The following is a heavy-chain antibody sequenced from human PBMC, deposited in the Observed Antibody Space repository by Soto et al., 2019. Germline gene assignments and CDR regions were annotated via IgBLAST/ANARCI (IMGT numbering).Heavy chain of an antibody. CDR2: ISYDGSNK. V-gene: IGHV3-30*18. CDR1: GFTFSSYG. J-gene: IGHJ4*02. D-gene: IGHD4-17*01. Sequence: GGSLRLSCAASGFTFSSYGMHWVRQAPGKGLEWVAVISYDGSNKYYADSVKGRFTISRDNSKNTLYLQMNSLRAEDTAVYYCAKLFTVTPNFDYWGQGTLLTVSS. CDR3: AKLFTVTPNFDY.